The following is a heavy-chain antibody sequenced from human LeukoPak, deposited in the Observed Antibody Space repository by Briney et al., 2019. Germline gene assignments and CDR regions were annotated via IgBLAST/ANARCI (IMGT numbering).Heavy chain of an antibody. D-gene: IGHD1-26*01. J-gene: IGHJ3*02. CDR3: ARGGSYLSAFDI. CDR1: GFTVSSNY. Sequence: GGSLRLSCAASGFTVSSNYMSWVRQAPGKGLELVSIIYSGGSTFYADSVKGRFTISRDNSKNTLYLQMNSLRAEDTAVYYCARGGSYLSAFDIWGQGTMVTVSS. CDR2: IYSGGST. V-gene: IGHV3-53*01.